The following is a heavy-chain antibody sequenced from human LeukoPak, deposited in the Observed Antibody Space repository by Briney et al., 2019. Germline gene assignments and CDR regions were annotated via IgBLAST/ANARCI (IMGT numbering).Heavy chain of an antibody. CDR3: ARWVGNSNWFEP. D-gene: IGHD1-26*01. CDR2: MSYSGST. Sequence: SETLSLTCTVAGGSISRGSYVWGCIRRSPGKGLEWIGGMSYSGSTYYNPSLKSRVPVSVDTSRNQFSLKVTSVTAADTAVYYCARWVGNSNWFEPWGQGTLVTVSS. V-gene: IGHV4-39*07. CDR1: GGSISRGSYV. J-gene: IGHJ5*02.